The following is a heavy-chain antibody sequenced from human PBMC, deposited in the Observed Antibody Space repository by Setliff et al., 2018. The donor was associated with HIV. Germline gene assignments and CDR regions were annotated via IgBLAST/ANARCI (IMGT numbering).Heavy chain of an antibody. CDR3: ARSVVVVTVEWFDP. Sequence: TLSLTCTVSGGSISRGNHFWTWIRQPAGKGLEWIGRIYTNGSTNYNPSLKSRATIAVDTSKNQFSLKLSSVTAADTAVYYCARSVVVVTVEWFDPWGQGTLVTV. CDR1: GGSISRGNHF. CDR2: IYTNGST. V-gene: IGHV4-61*02. D-gene: IGHD2-21*02. J-gene: IGHJ5*02.